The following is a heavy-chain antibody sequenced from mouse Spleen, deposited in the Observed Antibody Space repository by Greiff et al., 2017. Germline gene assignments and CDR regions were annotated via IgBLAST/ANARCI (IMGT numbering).Heavy chain of an antibody. Sequence: EVKLVESGGGLVKPGGSLKLSCAASGFTFSSYAMSWVRQTPEKRLEWVASISSGGSTYYPDRVMGGFTTFRDNARNILYLQMSSLRSEDTAMYYCARLSTMITTGYYAMDYWGQGTSVTVSS. CDR3: ARLSTMITTGYYAMDY. CDR2: ISSGGST. D-gene: IGHD2-4*01. V-gene: IGHV5-6-5*01. J-gene: IGHJ4*01. CDR1: GFTFSSYA.